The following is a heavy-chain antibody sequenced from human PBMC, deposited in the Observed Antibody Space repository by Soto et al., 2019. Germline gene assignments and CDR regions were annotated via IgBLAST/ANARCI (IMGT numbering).Heavy chain of an antibody. CDR2: IIPIFGTA. CDR3: ARGRQVAVVAGTVWDYYYGMDV. J-gene: IGHJ6*02. V-gene: IGHV1-69*13. CDR1: GGTFSSYA. Sequence: ASVKVSCKASGGTFSSYAISWVRQAPGQGLEWMGGIIPIFGTANYAQKFQGRVTITADESTSTAYMELSSLRSEDTAVYYCARGRQVAVVAGTVWDYYYGMDVWGQGTTVTVSS. D-gene: IGHD6-19*01.